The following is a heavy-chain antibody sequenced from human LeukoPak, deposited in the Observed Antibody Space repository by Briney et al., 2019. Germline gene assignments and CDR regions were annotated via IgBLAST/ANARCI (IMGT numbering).Heavy chain of an antibody. CDR2: IYTSGST. D-gene: IGHD2-15*01. CDR3: ARGRSILAY. J-gene: IGHJ4*02. V-gene: IGHV4-61*02. Sequence: SETLSLPCTVSGGSISSGSYYWSWVRQPAGKGLEWIGRIYTSGSTNYNPSLKSRVTISVDTSKNQFSLKLSSVTAADTAVYYCARGRSILAYWGQGTLVTVSS. CDR1: GGSISSGSYY.